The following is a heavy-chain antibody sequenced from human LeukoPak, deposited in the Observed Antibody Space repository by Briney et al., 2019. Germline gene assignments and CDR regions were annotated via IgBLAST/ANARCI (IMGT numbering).Heavy chain of an antibody. CDR1: GYSFMTYW. V-gene: IGHV5-51*01. CDR2: IYPGDSDT. J-gene: IGHJ4*02. D-gene: IGHD4-11*01. CDR3: ASVPYSLGDY. Sequence: GESLKISCQASGYSFMTYWIGWVRQMPGKGLEWMGIIYPGDSDTRYSPSFQGQVTISADKSISTAYLQWSSLKASDTAMYYCASVPYSLGDYWGQGTLVTVSS.